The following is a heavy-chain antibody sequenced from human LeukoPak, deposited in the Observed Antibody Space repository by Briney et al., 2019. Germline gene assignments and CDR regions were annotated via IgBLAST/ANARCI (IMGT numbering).Heavy chain of an antibody. CDR3: ARHGAAPPYWYFDL. Sequence: SETLSLTCTVSGGSISSYYWSWIRQPPGKGLEWIGYIYYSGSTNYNPSLKSRVTISVDTSKNQFSLKLSSVTAADTAVYYCARHGAAPPYWYFDLWGRGTLVTVSS. CDR2: IYYSGST. CDR1: GGSISSYY. D-gene: IGHD3-16*01. V-gene: IGHV4-59*08. J-gene: IGHJ2*01.